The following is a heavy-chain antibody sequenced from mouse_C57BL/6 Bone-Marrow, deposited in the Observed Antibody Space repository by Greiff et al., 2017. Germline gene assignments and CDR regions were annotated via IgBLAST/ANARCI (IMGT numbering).Heavy chain of an antibody. V-gene: IGHV5-6*01. Sequence: EVLLVESGGDLVKPGGSLTLSCAASGFTFSGYGMSWVRQTPDHRLEWVATLSSGGSYTSYPDSVKGRVTISSDNAKSTLYLKMSSLKAEDTAMYYCARQERQLGYWGQGTTLTVSS. D-gene: IGHD3-2*01. CDR1: GFTFSGYG. CDR2: LSSGGSYT. J-gene: IGHJ2*01. CDR3: ARQERQLGY.